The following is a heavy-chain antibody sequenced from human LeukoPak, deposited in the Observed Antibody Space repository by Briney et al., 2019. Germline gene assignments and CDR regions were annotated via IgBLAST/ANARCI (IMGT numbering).Heavy chain of an antibody. D-gene: IGHD5-18*01. V-gene: IGHV3-23*01. CDR1: GFTFSSYS. J-gene: IGHJ4*02. Sequence: GGSLRLSCAASGFTFSSYSMNWVRQAPGRGLEWVSAISGSSDTTYYADSVKGRFTISRDNSKNTLYLQMNSLRAEDTAVYYCANREGGYTYDPFDYWGQGTLVTVSS. CDR3: ANREGGYTYDPFDY. CDR2: ISGSSDTT.